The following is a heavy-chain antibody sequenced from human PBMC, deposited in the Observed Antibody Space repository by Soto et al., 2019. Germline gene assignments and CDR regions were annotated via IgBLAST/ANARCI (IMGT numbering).Heavy chain of an antibody. J-gene: IGHJ4*02. CDR1: GGSISSYY. Sequence: PSETLSLTCTVSGGSISSYYWSWIRQPAGKGLEWIGRIYTSGGTNYNPSLKSRVTMSVDTSKNQFSLKLSSVTAADTAVYYCARSSDPGYSSGWYPLRPWDYWGQGTLVTVSS. D-gene: IGHD6-19*01. CDR3: ARSSDPGYSSGWYPLRPWDY. CDR2: IYTSGGT. V-gene: IGHV4-4*07.